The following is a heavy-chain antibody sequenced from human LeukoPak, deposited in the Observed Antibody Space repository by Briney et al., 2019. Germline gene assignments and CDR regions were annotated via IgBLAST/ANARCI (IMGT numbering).Heavy chain of an antibody. Sequence: GASVKVSCTASGYTFTGYYMHWVRQAPGQGLEWMGWIDPNSGGTNYAQKFQGRVTMTRDTSISTAYMELSRLRSDDTAVYYCARFDFWSGYSMEDYWGQGTLVTVSS. V-gene: IGHV1-2*02. CDR3: ARFDFWSGYSMEDY. CDR2: IDPNSGGT. CDR1: GYTFTGYY. J-gene: IGHJ4*02. D-gene: IGHD3-3*01.